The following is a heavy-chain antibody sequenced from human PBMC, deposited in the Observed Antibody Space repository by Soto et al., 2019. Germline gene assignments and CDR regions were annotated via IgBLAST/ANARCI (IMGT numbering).Heavy chain of an antibody. Sequence: PSQTLSLTCAISGDSVSSNSAAWNWIRQSPSRGLEWLGRAYYRSQWYNDSAVSVKSRITVIPDTSKNQFSLQLNSVTPEDTAVYYCTKQKGDSRPYNRLAVWGQGTTVTVSS. D-gene: IGHD1-20*01. J-gene: IGHJ6*02. CDR2: AYYRSQWYN. V-gene: IGHV6-1*01. CDR3: TKQKGDSRPYNRLAV. CDR1: GDSVSSNSAA.